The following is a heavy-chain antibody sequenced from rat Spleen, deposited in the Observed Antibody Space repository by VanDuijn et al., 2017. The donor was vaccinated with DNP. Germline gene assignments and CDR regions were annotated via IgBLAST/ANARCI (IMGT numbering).Heavy chain of an antibody. J-gene: IGHJ1*01. CDR3: ARGSGTYYWYFDF. V-gene: IGHV5-31*01. CDR2: VPSSGGST. D-gene: IGHD5-1*01. Sequence: EVQLVESGGGLVLPGRSLKLSCVASRFTFNSYWMAWIRQVPGKGLEWVASVPSSGGSTYYPDSVKGRFIISRDNARNTLYLQMNSLRSEDTATYFCARGSGTYYWYFDFWGPGTMVTVSS. CDR1: RFTFNSYW.